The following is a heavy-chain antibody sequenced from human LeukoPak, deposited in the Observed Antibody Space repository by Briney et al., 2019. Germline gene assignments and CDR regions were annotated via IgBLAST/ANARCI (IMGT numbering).Heavy chain of an antibody. V-gene: IGHV4-39*07. J-gene: IGHJ4*02. CDR3: ARASTYYDSSGYFDY. Sequence: SETLSLTCTVSGGSISSSSYYWGWIRQPPGKGLEWIGSIYYSGSTYYNPSLKSRVTISVDTSKNQFSLKLSSVTAADTAVYYCARASTYYDSSGYFDYWGQGTLVTVSS. CDR2: IYYSGST. CDR1: GGSISSSSYY. D-gene: IGHD3-22*01.